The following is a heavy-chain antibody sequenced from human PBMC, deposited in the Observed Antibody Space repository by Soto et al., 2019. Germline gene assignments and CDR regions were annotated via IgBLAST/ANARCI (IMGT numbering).Heavy chain of an antibody. CDR1: GLTFSGHW. CDR3: TSRPSGMTYHAVFDF. J-gene: IGHJ4*02. CDR2: IKPDGSAT. Sequence: PGGSLRLSCAASGLTFSGHWMTWVRQTPGEGLQWVAAIKPDGSATFYVDSVKGRFTISRDNARNSLFLQMDSLRAEDTAVYYCTSRPSGMTYHAVFDFWGQGTLVTVSS. V-gene: IGHV3-7*03. D-gene: IGHD2-21*02.